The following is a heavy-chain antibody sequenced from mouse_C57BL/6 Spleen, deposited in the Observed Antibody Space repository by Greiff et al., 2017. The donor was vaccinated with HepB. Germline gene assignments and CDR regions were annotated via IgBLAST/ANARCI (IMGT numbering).Heavy chain of an antibody. CDR2: IHPNSGST. CDR3: AREEGYDRYWYFDV. J-gene: IGHJ1*03. CDR1: GYTSTSYW. Sequence: QVQLQQPGAELVKPGASVKLSCKASGYTSTSYWMHWVTQRPGQGLEWIGMIHPNSGSTNYNEKFKSNATLTVDKSSSTAYMQLSSLTSEDSAVYYCAREEGYDRYWYFDVWGTGTTVTVSS. D-gene: IGHD2-2*01. V-gene: IGHV1-64*01.